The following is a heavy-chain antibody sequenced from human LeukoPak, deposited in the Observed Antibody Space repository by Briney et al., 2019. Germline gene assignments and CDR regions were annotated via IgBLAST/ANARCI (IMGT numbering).Heavy chain of an antibody. D-gene: IGHD3-22*01. CDR1: GFTVSSNY. J-gene: IGHJ4*02. CDR3: ASGKSMAGHYIYDSSWAY. V-gene: IGHV3-66*02. CDR2: IYRGGST. Sequence: GGSLRLSCAASGFTVSSNYTSWVRQAPGKGLEWVSVIYRGGSTYYADSVKGRFTISRDNSKNTLYLQMNSLRAEDTAVYYCASGKSMAGHYIYDSSWAYWGQGTLVTVSS.